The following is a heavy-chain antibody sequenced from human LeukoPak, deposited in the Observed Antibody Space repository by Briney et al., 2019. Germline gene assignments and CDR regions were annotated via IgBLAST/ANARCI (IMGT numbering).Heavy chain of an antibody. Sequence: SETLSLTCTVSGGSISSSSYYWGWIRQPPGKGLEWIGSIYYSGSTYYNPSLKSRVTISVDTSKNQFSLKLSSVTAADTAVYYCARSTITMVRGVITNWFDPWGQGTLVTISS. D-gene: IGHD3-10*01. J-gene: IGHJ5*02. CDR3: ARSTITMVRGVITNWFDP. V-gene: IGHV4-39*01. CDR1: GGSISSSSYY. CDR2: IYYSGST.